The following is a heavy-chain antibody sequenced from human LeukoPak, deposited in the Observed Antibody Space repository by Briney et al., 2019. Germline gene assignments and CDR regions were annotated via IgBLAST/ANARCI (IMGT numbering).Heavy chain of an antibody. CDR1: GGSFSGYY. D-gene: IGHD1-26*01. Sequence: SETLSLTCAVYGGSFSGYYWSGIRQPPGKGLEWIGEINHSGSTNYNPSLKSRVTISVDTSKNQFSLKLSSVTAADTAVYYCARGRGSYYRDYFDYWGQGTLVTVSS. J-gene: IGHJ4*02. V-gene: IGHV4-34*01. CDR2: INHSGST. CDR3: ARGRGSYYRDYFDY.